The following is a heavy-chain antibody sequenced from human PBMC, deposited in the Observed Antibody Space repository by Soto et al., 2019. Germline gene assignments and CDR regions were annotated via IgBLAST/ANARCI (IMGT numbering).Heavy chain of an antibody. CDR1: GYTFTSYG. CDR3: ARDNDILIGDYHFDH. V-gene: IGHV1-18*01. D-gene: IGHD3-9*01. CDR2: ISPYNGNT. Sequence: ASVKVSCKASGYTFTSYGISWLRQAPGQGLEWMGWISPYNGNTNYAQRFQGRVTMTTDTSTSTAYMELTSLRSDDTAVYFCARDNDILIGDYHFDHWGQGTLVTVSS. J-gene: IGHJ4*02.